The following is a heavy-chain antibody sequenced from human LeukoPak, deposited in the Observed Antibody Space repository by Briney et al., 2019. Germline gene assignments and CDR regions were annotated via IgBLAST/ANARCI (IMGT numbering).Heavy chain of an antibody. CDR2: INISGNT. J-gene: IGHJ4*02. CDR1: GDSITSYY. D-gene: IGHD2-15*01. V-gene: IGHV4-4*07. Sequence: SETLSLTCTVSGDSITSYYWSWIRQPAGKGLEWIGRINISGNTNYNPSLKSRVTISVDTSKNQFSLKLSSVTAADTAVYYCARGYCSGGSCYPVDYWGQGTLVTVSS. CDR3: ARGYCSGGSCYPVDY.